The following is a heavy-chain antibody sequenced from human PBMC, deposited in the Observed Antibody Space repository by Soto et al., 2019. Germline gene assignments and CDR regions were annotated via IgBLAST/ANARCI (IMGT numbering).Heavy chain of an antibody. CDR3: ARDRGAVTGDYFDY. Sequence: QVQLTESGGGLVKPGGSLRLSCAASGFTFSAWYMSWIRQAPGKGLEWVSCIDSGGDKKIYAESVRGRFTISRDNAKNSLYLQMNSLRAEDTAVYYCARDRGAVTGDYFDYWGQGTLVTVSS. V-gene: IGHV3-11*01. CDR2: IDSGGDKK. J-gene: IGHJ4*02. CDR1: GFTFSAWY. D-gene: IGHD6-19*01.